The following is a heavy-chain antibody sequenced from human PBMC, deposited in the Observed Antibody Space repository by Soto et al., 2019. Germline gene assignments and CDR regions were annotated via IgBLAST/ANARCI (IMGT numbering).Heavy chain of an antibody. J-gene: IGHJ4*01. D-gene: IGHD4-17*01. V-gene: IGHV1-8*01. Sequence: QVQLVQSGAEVKKSGASEKVSCKTSGYTFTRYDINWVRQATGQGLEWMGWMNPKSGYTGSAQRFQGRITMTRDTSISTAYMELSSLRSEDTAMYYCARTDGDLDYWGQGTLVTVSS. CDR1: GYTFTRYD. CDR2: MNPKSGYT. CDR3: ARTDGDLDY.